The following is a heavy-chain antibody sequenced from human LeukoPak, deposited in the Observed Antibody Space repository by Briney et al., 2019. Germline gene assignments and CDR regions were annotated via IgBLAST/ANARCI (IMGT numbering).Heavy chain of an antibody. D-gene: IGHD6-19*01. CDR3: ARDREWLEDRYYFDY. J-gene: IGHJ4*02. Sequence: SVKVSCKASGGTFSSYAISWVQQAPGQGLEWMGGIIPIFGTANYAQKFQGRVTITADESTSTAYMELSSLRSEDTAVYYCARDREWLEDRYYFDYWGQGTLVTVSS. CDR1: GGTFSSYA. CDR2: IIPIFGTA. V-gene: IGHV1-69*13.